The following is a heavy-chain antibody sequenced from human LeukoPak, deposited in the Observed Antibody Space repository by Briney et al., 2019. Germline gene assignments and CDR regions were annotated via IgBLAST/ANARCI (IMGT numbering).Heavy chain of an antibody. CDR2: IYYSGNT. J-gene: IGHJ3*02. D-gene: IGHD2-15*01. CDR3: ARDRHSDAFDI. Sequence: PSETLSLTRTVSGGSISSYYWSWIRQPPGKGLEWIGYIYYSGNTNYNPSLKSRVTISVDTSKNQFSLKLSSVTAADTAVYYCARDRHSDAFDIWGQGTMVTVSS. CDR1: GGSISSYY. V-gene: IGHV4-59*01.